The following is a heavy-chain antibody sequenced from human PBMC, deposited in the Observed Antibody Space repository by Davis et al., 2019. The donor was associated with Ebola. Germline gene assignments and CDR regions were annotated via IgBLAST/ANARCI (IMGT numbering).Heavy chain of an antibody. CDR3: AKDMGWPYCSSTSCYGMDV. J-gene: IGHJ6*02. V-gene: IGHV3-53*01. CDR2: IYSGGST. CDR1: GFTVSSNY. Sequence: GESLKISCAASGFTVSSNYMSWVRQAPGKGLEWVSVIYSGGSTYYADSVKGRLTISRDNSKNTLYLQMNSLRAEDTAVYYCAKDMGWPYCSSTSCYGMDVWGQGTTVTVSS. D-gene: IGHD2-2*01.